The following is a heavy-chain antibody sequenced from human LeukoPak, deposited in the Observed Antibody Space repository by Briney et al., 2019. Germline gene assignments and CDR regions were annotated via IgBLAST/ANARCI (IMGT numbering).Heavy chain of an antibody. CDR1: GYSISNGYY. J-gene: IGHJ2*01. CDR2: MYHSGST. Sequence: WETLSLTCTVSGYSISNGYYWGWIRQPPGKGVGWIGRMYHSGSTYYNPSLKSRVTISVDTSKNQFSLQLSSVTAADTAVYYCARDRLTYGDHWYFDLWGRGTLVTVSS. CDR3: ARDRLTYGDHWYFDL. V-gene: IGHV4-38-2*02. D-gene: IGHD4-17*01.